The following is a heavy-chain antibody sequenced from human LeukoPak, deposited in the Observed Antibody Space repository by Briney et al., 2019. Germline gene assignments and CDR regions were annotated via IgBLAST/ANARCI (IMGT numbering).Heavy chain of an antibody. CDR1: GYTFSRYG. Sequence: ASVKVSCKASGYTFSRYGISWVRQAPGQGLEWMLWISGYNGNTKSAQMVQGRVTMTTDTSTSTAYMELRSLRSDDTAVYYCARATYCSSTSCYIRNDAFDIWGQGTMVTVSS. CDR3: ARATYCSSTSCYIRNDAFDI. CDR2: ISGYNGNT. D-gene: IGHD2-2*02. J-gene: IGHJ3*02. V-gene: IGHV1-18*01.